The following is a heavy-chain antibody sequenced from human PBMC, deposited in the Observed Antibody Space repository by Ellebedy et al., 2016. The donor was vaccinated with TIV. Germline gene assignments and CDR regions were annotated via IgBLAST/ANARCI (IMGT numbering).Heavy chain of an antibody. V-gene: IGHV5-51*01. D-gene: IGHD4-17*01. J-gene: IGHJ6*02. CDR1: GYSFTSYW. CDR3: ARQGGDYRSGYYYGMDV. CDR2: IYPGDSDT. Sequence: KVSXXGSGYSFTSYWIGWVRQMPGKGLEWMGIIYPGDSDTRYSPSFQGQVTISADKSISTAYLQWSSLKASDTAMYYCARQGGDYRSGYYYGMDVWGQGTTVTVSS.